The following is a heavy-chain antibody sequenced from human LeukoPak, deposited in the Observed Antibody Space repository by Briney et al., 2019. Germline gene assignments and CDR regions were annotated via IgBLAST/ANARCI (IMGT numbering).Heavy chain of an antibody. J-gene: IGHJ6*03. Sequence: GGSLRLSCAASGFTFSSYGMYWVRQAPGKGLEWVAFIRYDGSNKYYADSVKGRFTISRDNSKNTLYLQLNNLRIEDTALYYCAKTSLSDPSGHYYYMDVWGKGTTVTVSS. CDR3: AKTSLSDPSGHYYYMDV. CDR1: GFTFSSYG. D-gene: IGHD3-3*01. V-gene: IGHV3-30*02. CDR2: IRYDGSNK.